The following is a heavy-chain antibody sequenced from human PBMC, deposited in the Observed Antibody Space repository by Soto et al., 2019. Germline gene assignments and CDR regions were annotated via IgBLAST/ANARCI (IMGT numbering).Heavy chain of an antibody. CDR2: IWYDGSNK. J-gene: IGHJ4*02. CDR3: ARVLDSYASSGYYPKPFEY. Sequence: GGSLRLSCAASGFTFSSYGMHWVRQAPGKGLEWVAVIWYDGSNKYYADSVKGRFTISRDNSKNTLYLQMNSLRAEDTAVYYCARVLDSYASSGYYPKPFEYWGRGSLVTVAS. V-gene: IGHV3-33*01. D-gene: IGHD3-22*01. CDR1: GFTFSSYG.